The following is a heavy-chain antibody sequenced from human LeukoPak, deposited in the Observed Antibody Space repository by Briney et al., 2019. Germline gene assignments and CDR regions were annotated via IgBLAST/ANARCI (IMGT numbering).Heavy chain of an antibody. J-gene: IGHJ4*02. D-gene: IGHD2-15*01. V-gene: IGHV3-23*01. CDR2: ISGRGGST. Sequence: GGSLRLSCAASGFTFSGYAMTWVRQGPGKGLEWVSIISGRGGSTYYADSVKGRFTISRDNSKNTLYLQMNSLRAEDTAVYYCAKERSEVVVAATNYWGQGTLVTVSS. CDR3: AKERSEVVVAATNY. CDR1: GFTFSGYA.